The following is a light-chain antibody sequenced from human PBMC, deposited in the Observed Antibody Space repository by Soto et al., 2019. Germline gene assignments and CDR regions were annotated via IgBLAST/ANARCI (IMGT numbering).Light chain of an antibody. CDR3: QVWDSTSDHYV. J-gene: IGLJ1*01. V-gene: IGLV3-21*02. CDR1: NIGTNS. Sequence: SYELTQPPSVSVAPGQTARITCGGHNIGTNSVHWYQQKPGQAPVLVVYEDSDRPSGIPERFSGSNSGNTATLPISRVEAGDEADYYCQVWDSTSDHYVFGTGTKLTVL. CDR2: EDS.